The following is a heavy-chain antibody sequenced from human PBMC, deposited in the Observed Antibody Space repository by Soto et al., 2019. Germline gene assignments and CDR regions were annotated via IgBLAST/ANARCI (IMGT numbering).Heavy chain of an antibody. CDR3: ARGGVVANFDY. CDR1: GGSFSGYY. Sequence: QVQLQQWGAGLLKPSETLSLTCAVYGGSFSGYYWSWIRQPPGKGLEWIGEINHSGSPNYNPSLKSRVTISVDTSKNQFSLKLSSVTAADTAVYYCARGGVVANFDYWGQGTLVTVSS. CDR2: INHSGSP. V-gene: IGHV4-34*01. D-gene: IGHD5-12*01. J-gene: IGHJ4*02.